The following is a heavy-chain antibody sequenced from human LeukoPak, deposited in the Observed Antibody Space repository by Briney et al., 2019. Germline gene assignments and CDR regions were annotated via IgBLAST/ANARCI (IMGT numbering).Heavy chain of an antibody. J-gene: IGHJ3*02. CDR1: GFTFSSYW. CDR3: ARGGGYDYVWGSYRYKPLGAFDI. Sequence: GGSLRLSCAASGFTFSSYWMSWVRQAPGKGLEWVANIKQDGSEKYYVDSVKGRFTISRDNAKNSLYLQMNSLRAEDTALYHCARGGGYDYVWGSYRYKPLGAFDIWGQGTMVTVSS. V-gene: IGHV3-7*03. D-gene: IGHD3-16*02. CDR2: IKQDGSEK.